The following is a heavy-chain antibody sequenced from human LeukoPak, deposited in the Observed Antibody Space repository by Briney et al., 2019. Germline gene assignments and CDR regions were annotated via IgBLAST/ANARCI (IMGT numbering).Heavy chain of an antibody. V-gene: IGHV1-46*01. CDR1: GYTFTSYY. CDR2: INPSGGNT. CDR3: ARRRGVWGSYRTSYYFDY. Sequence: ASVKVSCKASGYTFTSYYMHWVRQAPGQGLEWMGIINPSGGNTGYAQKFQGRVTITRNTSISTAYMELSSLRSEDTAVYYCARRRGVWGSYRTSYYFDYWGQGTLVTVSS. J-gene: IGHJ4*02. D-gene: IGHD3-16*02.